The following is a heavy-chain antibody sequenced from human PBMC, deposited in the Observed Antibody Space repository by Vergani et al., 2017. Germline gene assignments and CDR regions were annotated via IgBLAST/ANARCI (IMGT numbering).Heavy chain of an antibody. J-gene: IGHJ4*02. CDR3: ARGGWSHTMLVVDALRV. CDR1: GYTFTSYG. D-gene: IGHD3-22*01. CDR2: ISAYNGNT. V-gene: IGHV1-18*01. Sequence: QVQLVQSGAEVKKPGASVKVSCKASGYTFTSYGISWVRQAPGQGLEWMGWISAYNGNTNYAQKLQGRVTMTTETATSTAYMELRSLRPDDTAVYYCARGGWSHTMLVVDALRVWGQGTLVTVSS.